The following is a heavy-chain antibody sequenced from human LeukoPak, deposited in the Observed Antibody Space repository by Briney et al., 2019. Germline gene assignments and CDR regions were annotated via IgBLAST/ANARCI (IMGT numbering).Heavy chain of an antibody. Sequence: ASVKVSCKASGYTLTGYYIHWVRQTPGQGLEWMGWINPNSGGTNYAQKFQGRVTMSRDTSISTAYMELSRLRSDDTAVYYCVRDRTKYCSSTSCPLDYWGQGTLVTVSS. CDR2: INPNSGGT. J-gene: IGHJ4*02. D-gene: IGHD2-2*01. V-gene: IGHV1-2*02. CDR3: VRDRTKYCSSTSCPLDY. CDR1: GYTLTGYY.